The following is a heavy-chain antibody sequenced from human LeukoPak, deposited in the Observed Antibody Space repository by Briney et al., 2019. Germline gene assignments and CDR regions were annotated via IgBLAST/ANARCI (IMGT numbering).Heavy chain of an antibody. D-gene: IGHD1-26*01. CDR2: INTNTGDP. J-gene: IGHJ3*01. CDR3: ARGNSGSLLDDAFDV. V-gene: IGHV7-4-1*02. Sequence: ASVKVSCKASGYTFNDYAINWVRQAPGQGLEWMGWINTNTGDPTYAPGFTGRFVFSLDTPVSTAYLQINSLMPDGTAVYYCARGNSGSLLDDAFDVWGQGTMVTVSS. CDR1: GYTFNDYA.